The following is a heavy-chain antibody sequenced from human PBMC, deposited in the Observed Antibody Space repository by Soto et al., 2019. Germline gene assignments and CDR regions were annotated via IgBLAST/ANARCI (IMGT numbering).Heavy chain of an antibody. V-gene: IGHV3-23*01. CDR1: GFTFSSYA. CDR2: ISGSGGSI. CDR3: AKDGIAAAGKHFDY. Sequence: EVQLLESGGGLVQPGGSLRLSCAASGFTFSSYAMSWVRQAPGKGLEWVSAISGSGGSIGYADSVKGRFTISRDNAKNSLYLQMNSLRAEDTALYYCAKDGIAAAGKHFDYWGQGTLVTVSS. J-gene: IGHJ4*02. D-gene: IGHD6-13*01.